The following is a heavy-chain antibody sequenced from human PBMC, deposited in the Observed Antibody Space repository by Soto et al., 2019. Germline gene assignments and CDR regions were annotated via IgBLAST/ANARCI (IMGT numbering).Heavy chain of an antibody. Sequence: HITLKESGPTLVQPTQTLTMTCIFSGFSFSADGVGVGWIRQPPGKTLEWLALIYWDDDTRYRPSLKSRLTITKASSKNQVVLTMTNMDPLETATYYCAHAFGGTSWPNDAFDVWGQGTVVTVSS. V-gene: IGHV2-5*02. CDR3: AHAFGGTSWPNDAFDV. CDR1: GFSFSADGVG. D-gene: IGHD3-16*01. J-gene: IGHJ3*01. CDR2: IYWDDDT.